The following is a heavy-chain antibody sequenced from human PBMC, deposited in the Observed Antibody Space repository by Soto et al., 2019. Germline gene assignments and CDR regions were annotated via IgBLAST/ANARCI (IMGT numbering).Heavy chain of an antibody. CDR1: GFTFSSYS. CDR2: IWSDGNNK. V-gene: IGHV3-33*08. J-gene: IGHJ4*02. CDR3: ARVFDTYYIDS. Sequence: PGGSLRLSCAASGFTFSSYSMNWVRQAPGKGLEWVAVIWSDGNNKYYADSVKGRFTISRDNSKKTLYLQMNSLRAEDTAVYYCARVFDTYYIDSWGQGNMVTFSS. D-gene: IGHD3-9*01.